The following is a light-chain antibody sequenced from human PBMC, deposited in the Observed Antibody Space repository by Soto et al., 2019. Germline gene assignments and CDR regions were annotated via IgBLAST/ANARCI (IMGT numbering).Light chain of an antibody. J-gene: IGLJ1*01. Sequence: QSALTQPASVSGSPGQSITISCTGTSSDVGAYNYVSWYQQHPGKVPKLMIYDVTNRPSGVSSRFSGSKSGNTASLTISGLQAEDEADYYCCSYTISSTRVFGTGTKLTVL. CDR2: DVT. V-gene: IGLV2-14*03. CDR1: SSDVGAYNY. CDR3: CSYTISSTRV.